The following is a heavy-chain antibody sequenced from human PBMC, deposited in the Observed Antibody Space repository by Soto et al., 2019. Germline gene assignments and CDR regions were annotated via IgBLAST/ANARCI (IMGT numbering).Heavy chain of an antibody. D-gene: IGHD4-17*01. CDR2: ISSNGDST. CDR3: VHPRSTVQIPPT. J-gene: IGHJ5*02. Sequence: PGGSLRLSCAVSGFPFTIYSMHWVRQAPGKGLEYVSGISSNGDSTYYADSVKGRFTISRDNSKNTLYLQMSSLRAVDTAVYYCVHPRSTVQIPPTWGQGTLVTVSS. CDR1: GFPFTIYS. V-gene: IGHV3-64D*06.